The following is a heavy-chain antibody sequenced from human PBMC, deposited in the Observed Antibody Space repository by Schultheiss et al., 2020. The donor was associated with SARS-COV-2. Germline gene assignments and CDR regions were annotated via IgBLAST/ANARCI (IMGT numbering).Heavy chain of an antibody. CDR1: GGSISSSSYY. V-gene: IGHV4-61*05. CDR3: ARAWPFLAAREGHWFDP. CDR2: IYYSGST. D-gene: IGHD6-6*01. J-gene: IGHJ5*02. Sequence: SQTLSLTCTVSGGSISSSSYYWGWIRQPPGKGLEWIGYIYYSGSTNYNPSLKSRVTISVDTSKNQFSLKLSSVTAADTAVYYCARAWPFLAAREGHWFDPWGQGTLVTVSS.